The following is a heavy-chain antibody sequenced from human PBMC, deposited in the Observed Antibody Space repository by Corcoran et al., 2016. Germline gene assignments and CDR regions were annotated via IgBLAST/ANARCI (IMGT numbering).Heavy chain of an antibody. CDR1: GYTFTSYY. V-gene: IGHV1-46*01. J-gene: IGHJ6*02. Sequence: QVQLVQSGAEVKKPGASVKVSCKASGYTFTSYYMHWVRQAPGQGLEWMGIINPSGGSTSYAQKFKGRVTMTRDTSTSTVYMELSSLIYKDTAVYYFARMATMVRGVTYYYYGMDVWGQGTTVTVSS. D-gene: IGHD3-10*01. CDR2: INPSGGST. CDR3: ARMATMVRGVTYYYYGMDV.